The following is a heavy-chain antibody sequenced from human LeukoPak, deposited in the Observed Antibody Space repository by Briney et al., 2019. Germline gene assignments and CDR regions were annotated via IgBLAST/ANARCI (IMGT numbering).Heavy chain of an antibody. Sequence: SVKVSCKASGGTFISYAISWVRQAPGQGLEWMGGIIPVFGTANYAQKFQGRVTITADESTSTAYMELSSLRSEDTAVYYCARERATVTTGWYYFDYWGQGTLVTVSS. V-gene: IGHV1-69*13. CDR3: ARERATVTTGWYYFDY. CDR2: IIPVFGTA. J-gene: IGHJ4*02. D-gene: IGHD4-17*01. CDR1: GGTFISYA.